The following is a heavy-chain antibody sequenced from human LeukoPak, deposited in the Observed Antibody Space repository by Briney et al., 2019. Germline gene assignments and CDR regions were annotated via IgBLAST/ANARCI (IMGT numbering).Heavy chain of an antibody. Sequence: PGGSLRLSCAASGFTFSDYSMNWVRQAPGKGLEWVSSISKTGSYIYYEESVRGRFTISRDNAKNSLFLQMNGLRAEDTAVYYCARGKWGYYDSSGSTFDPWGQGTLVTVSS. CDR3: ARGKWGYYDSSGSTFDP. V-gene: IGHV3-21*01. CDR2: ISKTGSYI. D-gene: IGHD3-22*01. J-gene: IGHJ5*02. CDR1: GFTFSDYS.